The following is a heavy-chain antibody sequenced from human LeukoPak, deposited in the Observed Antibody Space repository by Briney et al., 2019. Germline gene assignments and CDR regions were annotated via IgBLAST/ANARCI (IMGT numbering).Heavy chain of an antibody. J-gene: IGHJ6*03. CDR3: ARETCITIFGAVIQTPSCYYYYMDV. Sequence: SETLSLTCAVYGGSFSGYYWSWIRQPPGKGLEWIGEINHSGSTNYNPSLKSRVTISVDTSKNQFSLKLSSVTAADTAVYYCARETCITIFGAVIQTPSCYYYYMDVWGKGTTVTVSS. D-gene: IGHD3-3*01. CDR2: INHSGST. V-gene: IGHV4-34*01. CDR1: GGSFSGYY.